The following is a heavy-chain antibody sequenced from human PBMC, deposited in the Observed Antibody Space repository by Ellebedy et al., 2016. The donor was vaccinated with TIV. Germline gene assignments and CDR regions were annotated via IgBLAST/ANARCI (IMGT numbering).Heavy chain of an antibody. Sequence: MPSETLSLTCTVSGGSISSGGYYWSWIRQHPGKGLEWIGYIYYSGSTYYNPSLKSRVTISVDTSKNQFSLKLSPVTAADTAVYYCARDRRDFWSGYSRSYYGMDVWGQGTTVTVSS. CDR1: GGSISSGGYY. D-gene: IGHD3-3*01. V-gene: IGHV4-31*03. CDR2: IYYSGST. CDR3: ARDRRDFWSGYSRSYYGMDV. J-gene: IGHJ6*02.